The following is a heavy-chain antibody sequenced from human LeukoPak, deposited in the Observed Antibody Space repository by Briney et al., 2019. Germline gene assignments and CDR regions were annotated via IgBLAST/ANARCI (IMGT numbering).Heavy chain of an antibody. J-gene: IGHJ5*02. D-gene: IGHD3-10*01. CDR3: ARSKAVLLWFGELYGSWFDP. Sequence: GESLKISCKGSGYSFTSYWIGWVRQMPGKGLEWMGIIYPGDSDTRYSPSFQGQVTISADKSISTAYLQWSSLKASDTVMYYCARSKAVLLWFGELYGSWFDPWGQGTLVTVSS. CDR2: IYPGDSDT. V-gene: IGHV5-51*01. CDR1: GYSFTSYW.